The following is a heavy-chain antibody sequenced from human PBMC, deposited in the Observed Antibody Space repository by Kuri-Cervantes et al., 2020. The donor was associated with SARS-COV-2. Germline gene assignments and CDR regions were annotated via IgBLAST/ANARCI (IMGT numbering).Heavy chain of an antibody. CDR3: GRVSDDTGHYRPFHY. CDR1: GFTFSSYW. CDR2: INQDGSEK. V-gene: IGHV3-7*01. Sequence: GESLKISCSASGFTFSSYWMTWVRQAPGKGLACVAKINQDGSEKYHVDSVKGRFTISRDNTKNSLFLEMNSLRAEDTAVYYCGRVSDDTGHYRPFHYWGQGTVVTVSS. D-gene: IGHD3-9*01. J-gene: IGHJ4*02.